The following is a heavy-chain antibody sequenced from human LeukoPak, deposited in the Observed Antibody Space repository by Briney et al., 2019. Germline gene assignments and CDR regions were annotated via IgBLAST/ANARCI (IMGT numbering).Heavy chain of an antibody. Sequence: GRSLRLSCAASGFTFSSYAMHWVRQAPGKGLEWVAVISYDGSNKYYADSVKGRFTISRDNSKNTLYLQMNSLRAEDTAVYYCARAMSRSGTMVRGVIISGIAYWGQGTLVTVSS. J-gene: IGHJ4*02. D-gene: IGHD3-10*01. CDR2: ISYDGSNK. CDR1: GFTFSSYA. CDR3: ARAMSRSGTMVRGVIISGIAY. V-gene: IGHV3-30*04.